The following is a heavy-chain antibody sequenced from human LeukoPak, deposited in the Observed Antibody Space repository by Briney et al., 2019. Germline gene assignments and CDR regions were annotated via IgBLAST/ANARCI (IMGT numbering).Heavy chain of an antibody. CDR3: EVWLSRFDY. J-gene: IGHJ4*02. Sequence: GGSLRLSCAASGFTFSSYAMHWVRQAPGKGLEWVAVISYDGSNKYYADSVKGRFTISRDNSKNTLYLQMNSLRAEDTAVYYCEVWLSRFDYWGQGTLVTVSS. CDR1: GFTFSSYA. D-gene: IGHD3-10*01. V-gene: IGHV3-30*04. CDR2: ISYDGSNK.